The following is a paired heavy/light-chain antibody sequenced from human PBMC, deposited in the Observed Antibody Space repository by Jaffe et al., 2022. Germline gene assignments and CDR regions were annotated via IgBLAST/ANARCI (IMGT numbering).Heavy chain of an antibody. V-gene: IGHV1-69*05. Sequence: QVQLVQSGAEVKKPGSSVKVSCKASGGTFSSYAISWVRQAPGQGLEWMGGIIPIFGTANYAQKFQGRVTITTDESTSTAYMELSSLRSEDTAVYYCARDKGPYYYDSSGYYLWAFDIWGQGTMVTVSS. CDR3: ARDKGPYYYDSSGYYLWAFDI. D-gene: IGHD3-22*01. J-gene: IGHJ3*02. CDR1: GGTFSSYA. CDR2: IIPIFGTA.
Light chain of an antibody. CDR3: QQYYSSYT. J-gene: IGKJ2*01. CDR2: WAS. CDR1: QSVLYSSNNKNY. Sequence: DIVMTQSPDSLAVSLGERATINCKSSQSVLYSSNNKNYLAWYQQKPGQPPKLLIYWASTRESGVPDRFSGSGSGTDFTLTISSLQAEDVAVYYCQQYYSSYTFGQGTKLEIK. V-gene: IGKV4-1*01.